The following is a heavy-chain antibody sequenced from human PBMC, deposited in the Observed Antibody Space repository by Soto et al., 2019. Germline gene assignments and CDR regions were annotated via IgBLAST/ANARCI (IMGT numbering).Heavy chain of an antibody. J-gene: IGHJ5*02. V-gene: IGHV3-53*01. CDR1: GFTVSSNY. Sequence: SLRLSCAASGFTVSSNYMSWVRQAPGKGLEWVSGSYSDSRTYFAYAVKGRFSISRDSFKNMMYLQMDSLRAEDTAVYFCARGYGAGSYFSDHWGQGTLVTVSS. D-gene: IGHD3-10*01. CDR3: ARGYGAGSYFSDH. CDR2: SYSDSRT.